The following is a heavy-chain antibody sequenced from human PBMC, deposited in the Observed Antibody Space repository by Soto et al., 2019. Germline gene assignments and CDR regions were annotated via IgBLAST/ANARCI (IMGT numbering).Heavy chain of an antibody. CDR3: ARQGRIVATTYY. CDR2: IYYSGST. Sequence: SETLSLTCPVSGCSISSSSYYWGWIRQPPGKGLEWIGSIYYSGSTYYNPSLKSRVTISVDTSKNQFSLKLSSVTAADTAVYYCARQGRIVATTYYWGQGTLVTVSS. CDR1: GCSISSSSYY. J-gene: IGHJ4*02. D-gene: IGHD5-12*01. V-gene: IGHV4-39*01.